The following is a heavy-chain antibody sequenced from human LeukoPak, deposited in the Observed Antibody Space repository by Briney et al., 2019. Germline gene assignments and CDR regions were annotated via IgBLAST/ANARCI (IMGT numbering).Heavy chain of an antibody. CDR3: ARDGEFRYCSSTSCHAPYYYGSGSSAFDI. Sequence: ASVKVSCKASGYTFTSYYMHWVRQAPGQGLEWMGIINPSGGSTSYAQKFQGRVTMTRVTSTSTVYMELSSLRSEDTAVYYCARDGEFRYCSSTSCHAPYYYGSGSSAFDIWGQGTMVTVSS. V-gene: IGHV1-46*01. D-gene: IGHD2-2*01. J-gene: IGHJ3*02. CDR2: INPSGGST. CDR1: GYTFTSYY.